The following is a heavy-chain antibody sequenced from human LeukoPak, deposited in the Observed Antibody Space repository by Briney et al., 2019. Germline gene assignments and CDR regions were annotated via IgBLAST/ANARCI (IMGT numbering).Heavy chain of an antibody. CDR1: GFTFRSDA. D-gene: IGHD2-2*02. J-gene: IGHJ4*02. CDR2: ISGSGGTT. CDR3: AKHHCSSISCYRVFDF. V-gene: IGHV3-23*01. Sequence: GGSLRLSCAASGFTFRSDAMSWVRQAPGKGLEWVSGISGSGGTTYYADSVKGRFTISRDNSKNTLYLQMNSLRAEDTAVYYCAKHHCSSISCYRVFDFWGQGTLVTVSS.